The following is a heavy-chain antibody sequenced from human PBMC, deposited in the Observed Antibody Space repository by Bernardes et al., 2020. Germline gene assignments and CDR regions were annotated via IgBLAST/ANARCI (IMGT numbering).Heavy chain of an antibody. CDR1: GDSISSGSYY. V-gene: IGHV4-39*01. Sequence: ETLSLTCTVSGDSISSGSYYWGWIRQPPGKGLEWIGSIYYSGSTYYNPSLKSRVTISVDTSKNQFSLKLSSVTAADTAVYYCARGGYSSGWYSTDYWGQGTLVTVSS. J-gene: IGHJ4*02. CDR3: ARGGYSSGWYSTDY. D-gene: IGHD6-19*01. CDR2: IYYSGST.